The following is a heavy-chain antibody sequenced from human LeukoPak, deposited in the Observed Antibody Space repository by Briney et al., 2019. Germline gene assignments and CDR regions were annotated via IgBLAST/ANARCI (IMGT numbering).Heavy chain of an antibody. CDR3: ARGRATGTNAEDAFDI. V-gene: IGHV3-11*01. D-gene: IGHD1-1*01. CDR2: ISSSGSTI. Sequence: GGSLRLSCAASGFTFSDYYMSWIRQAPGKGLEWVSYISSSGSTIYYADSVKGRFTISRDNAKNSLYLQMNSLRAEDTAVYYCARGRATGTNAEDAFDIWGQGTMVTVSS. CDR1: GFTFSDYY. J-gene: IGHJ3*02.